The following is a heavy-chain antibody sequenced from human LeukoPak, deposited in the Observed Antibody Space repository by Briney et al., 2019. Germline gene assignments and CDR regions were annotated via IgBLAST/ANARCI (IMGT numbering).Heavy chain of an antibody. J-gene: IGHJ5*02. CDR1: GGSISSGGYY. Sequence: PSETLSLTCTVSGGSISSGGYYWSWIRQPPGKGLEWIGYIYHSGSTYYNPSLKSRVTISVDRSKSQFSLKLSSVTAADTAVYYCARLIFGVVNGGVDPWGQGTLVTVSS. CDR2: IYHSGST. CDR3: ARLIFGVVNGGVDP. D-gene: IGHD3-3*01. V-gene: IGHV4-30-2*01.